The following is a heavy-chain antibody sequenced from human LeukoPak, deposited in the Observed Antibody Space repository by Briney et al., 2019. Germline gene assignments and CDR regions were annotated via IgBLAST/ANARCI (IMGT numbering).Heavy chain of an antibody. V-gene: IGHV4-34*01. CDR3: ARAALYDFWSGFRPYFDY. CDR2: INHSGSI. D-gene: IGHD3-3*01. Sequence: SETLSLTCTVSGGSISSYYWSWIRQPPGKGLEWIGEINHSGSINYNPSLKSRVTISVDTSKNQFSLKLSSVTAADTAVYYCARAALYDFWSGFRPYFDYWGQGTLVTVSS. CDR1: GGSISSYY. J-gene: IGHJ4*02.